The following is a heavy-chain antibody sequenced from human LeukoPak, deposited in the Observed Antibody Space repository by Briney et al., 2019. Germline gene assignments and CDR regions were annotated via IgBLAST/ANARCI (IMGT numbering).Heavy chain of an antibody. J-gene: IGHJ4*02. V-gene: IGHV4-59*01. CDR1: GGSISSYY. D-gene: IGHD6-13*01. CDR2: IYYSGST. Sequence: SQTLSLTCTVSGGSISSYYWSWIRQPPWKGLEWIGYIYYSGSTNYNPSLKSRVTISVDTSKNQFSLKLSSVTAADTAVYYCARSFSWYEARFDYWGQGTLVTVSS. CDR3: ARSFSWYEARFDY.